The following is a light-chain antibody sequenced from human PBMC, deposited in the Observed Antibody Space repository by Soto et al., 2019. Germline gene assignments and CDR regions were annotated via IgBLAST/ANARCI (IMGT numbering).Light chain of an antibody. CDR2: DVN. V-gene: IGLV2-14*01. Sequence: QSALTQPASVSGSPGQSITISCTGTSSDVGAYDYVSWYQQHPGKAPKLMIYDVNDRPSGVSDRFSGSKSGKTASLTISGLQAEDEADYYCISYTTSSTWVFGGGTKLTVL. J-gene: IGLJ3*02. CDR3: ISYTTSSTWV. CDR1: SSDVGAYDY.